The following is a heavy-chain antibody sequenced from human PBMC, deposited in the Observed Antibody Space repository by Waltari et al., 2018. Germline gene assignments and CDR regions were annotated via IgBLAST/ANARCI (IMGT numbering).Heavy chain of an antibody. Sequence: QLQLQESGPGLVKPSETLSLTCTVSGGSISSSRYYWGWIRQPPGKGLEWIGSIYYSGSTYYNPSLKSRVTISVDTSKNQFSLKLSSVTAADTAVYYCARAVVPATKRVGYYYMDVWGKGTTVTISS. CDR1: GGSISSSRYY. V-gene: IGHV4-39*07. CDR3: ARAVVPATKRVGYYYMDV. D-gene: IGHD2-2*01. CDR2: IYYSGST. J-gene: IGHJ6*03.